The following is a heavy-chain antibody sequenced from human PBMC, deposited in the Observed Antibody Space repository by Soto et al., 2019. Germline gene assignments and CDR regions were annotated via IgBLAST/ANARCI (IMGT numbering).Heavy chain of an antibody. CDR2: IYYSGST. J-gene: IGHJ5*02. V-gene: IGHV4-39*02. Sequence: PSETLSLTCTVSGGSISSSSYYWGWIRQPPGKGLEWIGSIYYSGSTYYNPSLKSRVTISVDTSKNQFSLKLSSVTAADTAVYYCAREAEYGFWSGYYTRWFDPWGQGTLVTVSS. CDR1: GGSISSSSYY. CDR3: AREAEYGFWSGYYTRWFDP. D-gene: IGHD3-3*01.